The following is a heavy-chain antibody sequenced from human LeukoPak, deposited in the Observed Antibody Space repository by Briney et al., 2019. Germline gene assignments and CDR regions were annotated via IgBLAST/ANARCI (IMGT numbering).Heavy chain of an antibody. V-gene: IGHV1-8*01. D-gene: IGHD3-22*01. CDR3: ARARHDSSGYYYRDIDY. Sequence: GASVKVSCKASGYTFTSYDINWVRQATGQGLEWMGWMNPNSGNTGYAQKFQGRVTMTRNTSISTAYMELSSLRSEDTAVYYCARARHDSSGYYYRDIDYWGQGTLVTVSS. J-gene: IGHJ4*02. CDR2: MNPNSGNT. CDR1: GYTFTSYD.